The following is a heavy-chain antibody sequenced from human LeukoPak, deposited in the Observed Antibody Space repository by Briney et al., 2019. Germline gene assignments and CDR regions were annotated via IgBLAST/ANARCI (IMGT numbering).Heavy chain of an antibody. Sequence: GRSLRLSCAVSGFTFSSYGMHWVRQAPGKGLEWVSAISGSGGSTYYADSVKGRFTISRDNSKNTLYLQMNSLRAEDTAVYYCAKGPRHSSGYYYGDYFDYWGQGTLVTVSS. D-gene: IGHD3-22*01. CDR2: ISGSGGST. V-gene: IGHV3-23*01. CDR3: AKGPRHSSGYYYGDYFDY. J-gene: IGHJ4*02. CDR1: GFTFSSYG.